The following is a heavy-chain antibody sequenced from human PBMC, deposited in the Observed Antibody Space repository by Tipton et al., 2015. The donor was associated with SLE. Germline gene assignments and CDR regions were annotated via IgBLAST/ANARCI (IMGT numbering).Heavy chain of an antibody. CDR1: GVSISTGGHY. CDR2: IFHNGST. J-gene: IGHJ4*02. Sequence: TLSLTCTVYGVSISTGGHYWSWVRQHPGKGLELIGYIFHNGSTLYNPSLKSRVRMSVASFRNQFSLKLTSVTAADTAVYYCTRGALLLWFGDWGQGTRVTVSS. V-gene: IGHV4-31*03. D-gene: IGHD3-10*01. CDR3: TRGALLLWFGD.